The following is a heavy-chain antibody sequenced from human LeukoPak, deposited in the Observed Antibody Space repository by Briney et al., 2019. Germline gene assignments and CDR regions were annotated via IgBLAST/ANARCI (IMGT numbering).Heavy chain of an antibody. J-gene: IGHJ3*02. Sequence: GGSLRLSCTVSGFTVSSNSMSWVRQAPGKGLEWVSFIYSDNTHYSDSVKGRFTISRDNSKNTLYLQMNSLRAEDTAVYYCARPGVSGPGAFDIWGQGTMVTVSS. V-gene: IGHV3-53*01. CDR3: ARPGVSGPGAFDI. CDR2: IYSDNT. D-gene: IGHD3-3*01. CDR1: GFTVSSNS.